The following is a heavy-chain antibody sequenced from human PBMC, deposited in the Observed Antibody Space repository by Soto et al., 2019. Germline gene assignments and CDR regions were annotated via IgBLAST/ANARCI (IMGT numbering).Heavy chain of an antibody. V-gene: IGHV3-15*01. J-gene: IGHJ4*02. Sequence: EVHLVESGGDLVKPGGCLRLSCAASGITFTNDWMSWVRQAPGKGLEWVGRIKNKVDGGTADYAAPVRGRFTISRDDSKNTLFLQMNSLETEDTAVYYCTTDPGDYEDFWGQGTLVTVSS. CDR2: IKNKVDGGTA. CDR3: TTDPGDYEDF. D-gene: IGHD4-17*01. CDR1: GITFTNDW.